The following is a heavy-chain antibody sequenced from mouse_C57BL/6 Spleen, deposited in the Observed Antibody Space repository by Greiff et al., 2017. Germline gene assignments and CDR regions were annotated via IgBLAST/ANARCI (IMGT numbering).Heavy chain of an antibody. CDR1: GYAFTNYL. V-gene: IGHV1-54*01. Sequence: VQLQQSGAELVRPGTSVKVSCKASGYAFTNYLIEWVKQRPGQGLEWIGVINPGSGGTNYNEKFKGKATLTADKSSSTAYMQLSSLTSEDSAVYFCARFDDYYGSSCGWYFDVWGTGTTVTVSS. CDR3: ARFDDYYGSSCGWYFDV. J-gene: IGHJ1*03. D-gene: IGHD1-1*01. CDR2: INPGSGGT.